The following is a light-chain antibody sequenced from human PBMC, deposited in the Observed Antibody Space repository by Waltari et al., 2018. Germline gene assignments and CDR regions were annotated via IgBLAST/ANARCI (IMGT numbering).Light chain of an antibody. CDR2: KDS. Sequence: SYELTQPPSVSVSPGQTARITCPGDALPKQYAYWYQQKPGQAPVLVIYKDSERPSGIPERFSGSSSGTTVTLTISGVQAEDEADYYCQSADSSGTYVLGTGTKVTVL. J-gene: IGLJ1*01. V-gene: IGLV3-25*03. CDR3: QSADSSGTYV. CDR1: ALPKQY.